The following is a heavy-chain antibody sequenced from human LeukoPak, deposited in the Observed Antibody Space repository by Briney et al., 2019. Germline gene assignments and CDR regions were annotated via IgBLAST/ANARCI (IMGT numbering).Heavy chain of an antibody. J-gene: IGHJ5*02. CDR1: GFTFSSYA. V-gene: IGHV3-23*01. CDR3: AKGSGSGWYGWFAP. Sequence: GGSLRLSCAASGFTFSSYAMSWVRQAPGKGLEWVSAIDASGGSTYYADSVKGRFTISRDNSKNTFYLQMNSLRADDTAVYYCAKGSGSGWYGWFAPWGQGTLVTVSS. D-gene: IGHD6-19*01. CDR2: IDASGGST.